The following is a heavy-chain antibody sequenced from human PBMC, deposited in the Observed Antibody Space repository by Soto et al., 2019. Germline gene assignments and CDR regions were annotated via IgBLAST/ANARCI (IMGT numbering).Heavy chain of an antibody. D-gene: IGHD3-3*01. J-gene: IGHJ4*02. V-gene: IGHV5-51*01. CDR3: ARGGVSTRNFDF. Sequence: GESLKISCKGSGYNFAGYWIAWGRQVPGKGLELMGIIYPSDSDTRYRPSFQGQVTISADKSISSAYLQWSSLRASDTAMYYCARGGVSTRNFDFWGQGTPVTVSS. CDR1: GYNFAGYW. CDR2: IYPSDSDT.